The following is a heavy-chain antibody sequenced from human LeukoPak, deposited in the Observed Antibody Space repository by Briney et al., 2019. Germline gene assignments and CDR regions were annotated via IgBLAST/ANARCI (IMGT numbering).Heavy chain of an antibody. V-gene: IGHV4-59*01. D-gene: IGHD2-15*01. CDR1: GGSISSYY. J-gene: IGHJ4*02. Sequence: PSETLSLTCTVSGGSISSYYWSWIRQPPGKGLEWIGYIYYSGSTNYNPSLKSRVTISVDTSKNQFSLKLSSVTAADTAVYYCARVVVAAGGFFDYWGQGTLVTVSS. CDR2: IYYSGST. CDR3: ARVVVAAGGFFDY.